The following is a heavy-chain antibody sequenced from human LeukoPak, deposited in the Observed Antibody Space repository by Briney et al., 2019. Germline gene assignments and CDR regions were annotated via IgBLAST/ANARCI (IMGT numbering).Heavy chain of an antibody. J-gene: IGHJ4*02. CDR1: GGSISSSSYY. D-gene: IGHD3-3*01. CDR2: IYYSGST. V-gene: IGHV4-39*07. Sequence: SETLSLTCTVSGGSISSSSYYWGWIRQPPGKGLEWIGSIYYSGSTYYNPSLKSRVTISVDTSKNQFSLKLSSVTAADTAVYYCASLGTIFGVVISGTGPFDYWGQGTLVTVSS. CDR3: ASLGTIFGVVISGTGPFDY.